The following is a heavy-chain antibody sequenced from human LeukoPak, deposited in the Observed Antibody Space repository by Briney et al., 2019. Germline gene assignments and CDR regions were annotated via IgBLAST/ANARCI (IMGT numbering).Heavy chain of an antibody. Sequence: ASVKVSCKASGYTFTSYAMHWVRQAPGQGLEWMGWINTNTGNPTYAQGFTGRFVFSLDTSVSTAYLQISSLKAEDTAVYYCAREGTYYGSGSYSYYYYMDVWGKGTTVTVSS. J-gene: IGHJ6*03. V-gene: IGHV7-4-1*02. CDR3: AREGTYYGSGSYSYYYYMDV. D-gene: IGHD3-10*01. CDR2: INTNTGNP. CDR1: GYTFTSYA.